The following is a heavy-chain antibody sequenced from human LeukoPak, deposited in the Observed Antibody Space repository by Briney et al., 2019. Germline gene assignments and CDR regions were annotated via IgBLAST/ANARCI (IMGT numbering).Heavy chain of an antibody. CDR1: GLTFSSYG. D-gene: IGHD6-13*01. J-gene: IGHJ4*02. CDR3: AKDTGYSVAAADY. V-gene: IGHV3-30*18. Sequence: GRSLRLSCAASGLTFSSYGMHWVRQAPGKGLEWVAVISYDGSNKYYADSVKGRFTISRDNSKNTLYLQMNSLRAEDTAVYYCAKDTGYSVAAADYWGQGTLVTVSS. CDR2: ISYDGSNK.